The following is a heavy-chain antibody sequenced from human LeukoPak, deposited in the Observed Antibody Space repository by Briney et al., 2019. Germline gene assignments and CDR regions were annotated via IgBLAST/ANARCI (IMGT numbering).Heavy chain of an antibody. J-gene: IGHJ4*02. CDR3: ASLRHGSYYRGGGDY. V-gene: IGHV4-34*01. D-gene: IGHD1-26*01. CDR2: INHSGST. CDR1: GGSFSGYY. Sequence: PSETLSLTCAVYGGSFSGYYWSWIRQPPGKGLEWIGEINHSGSTNYNPSLKSRVTISVDTSKNQFSLELSSVTAADTAVYYCASLRHGSYYRGGGDYWGQGTLVTVSS.